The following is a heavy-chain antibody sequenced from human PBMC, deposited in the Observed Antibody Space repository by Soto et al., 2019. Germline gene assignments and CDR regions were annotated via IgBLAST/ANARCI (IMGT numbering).Heavy chain of an antibody. D-gene: IGHD3-10*01. CDR2: ISAYNGNT. V-gene: IGHV1-18*01. CDR1: GYTFTSYG. CDR3: ARRVDGSGSMIYYYYSGMDV. J-gene: IGHJ6*02. Sequence: VQLVQSGAEAKKPGASVKDSCKASGYTFTSYGISSVRQAPGQGLEWMGWISAYNGNTNYAQKLQGRVTMTTDTSTSTANMELRSLRSDDTAVYYCARRVDGSGSMIYYYYSGMDVWGQGTTVTVSS.